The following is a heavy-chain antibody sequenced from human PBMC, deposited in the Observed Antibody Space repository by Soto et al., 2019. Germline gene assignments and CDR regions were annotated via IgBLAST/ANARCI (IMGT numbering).Heavy chain of an antibody. D-gene: IGHD4-17*01. CDR1: GYTFSGYA. J-gene: IGHJ4*02. Sequence: QVQLVQSGAEVKKPGASVKVSCKASGYTFSGYAMGWVRQAPGQGREWMGWISAYNGNTDYAQKFQGRVTMTTDTSTSTAYMELRSLTSDATAVYYCARPFGDYGDYAWSLRYWGQGTLVTVSS. CDR2: ISAYNGNT. V-gene: IGHV1-18*01. CDR3: ARPFGDYGDYAWSLRY.